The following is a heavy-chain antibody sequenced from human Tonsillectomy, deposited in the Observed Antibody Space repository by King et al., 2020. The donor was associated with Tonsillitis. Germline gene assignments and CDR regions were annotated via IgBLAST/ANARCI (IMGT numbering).Heavy chain of an antibody. CDR2: ISSSSSHI. V-gene: IGHV3-21*01. Sequence: DVQLVESGGGLVKPGGSLRLSCAASGFTFSSYSMNWVRQAPGKGLEWVSSISSSSSHIYYADSVKGRFTISRDNAKNSLYLQMNSLRAEDTAVYYCARDPGIAAAGSYWYFDLWGRGTLVTVSS. D-gene: IGHD6-13*01. J-gene: IGHJ2*01. CDR3: ARDPGIAAAGSYWYFDL. CDR1: GFTFSSYS.